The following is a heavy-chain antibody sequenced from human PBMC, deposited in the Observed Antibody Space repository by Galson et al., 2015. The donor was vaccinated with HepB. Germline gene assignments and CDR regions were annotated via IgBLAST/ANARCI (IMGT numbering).Heavy chain of an antibody. D-gene: IGHD3-10*01. CDR3: AAGWFGELFEDYYYGMDV. Sequence: SVKVSCKASGFTFTSSAVQWVRQARGQRLEWIGWIIVGSGNTNYAQKFQERVTITRDMSTSTAYMELSSLRSEDTAVYYCAAGWFGELFEDYYYGMDVWGQGTTFTVSS. V-gene: IGHV1-58*01. CDR2: IIVGSGNT. CDR1: GFTFTSSA. J-gene: IGHJ6*02.